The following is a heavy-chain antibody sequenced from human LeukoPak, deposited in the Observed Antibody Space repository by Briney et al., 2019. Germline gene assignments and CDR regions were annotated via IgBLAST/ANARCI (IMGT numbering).Heavy chain of an antibody. Sequence: GGSLRLSCAASGFTFSRSAMTWVRQTPGKGLDWVSSISYSGNIYYADSVKGRFTISRDNSKNMLYLQMNSLRAEDTAVYYCVKGRISEDGLDFWGQGTLVTVSS. V-gene: IGHV3-23*01. D-gene: IGHD6-13*01. CDR3: VKGRISEDGLDF. CDR1: GFTFSRSA. J-gene: IGHJ4*02. CDR2: ISYSGNI.